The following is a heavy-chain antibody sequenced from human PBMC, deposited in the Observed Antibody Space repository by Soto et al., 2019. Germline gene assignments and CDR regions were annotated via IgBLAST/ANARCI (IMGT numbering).Heavy chain of an antibody. Sequence: QVQLVESGGGVVQPGRSLRLSCAASGFTFSSYGMHWVRQAPGKGLEWVAVISYDGSNKYYADSVKGRFTISRHNSKNTLYPQMNSLRAEYSAVYYCAKEKGATAYWGQGTLVTVSS. CDR3: AKEKGATAY. CDR2: ISYDGSNK. J-gene: IGHJ4*02. CDR1: GFTFSSYG. V-gene: IGHV3-30*18. D-gene: IGHD1-26*01.